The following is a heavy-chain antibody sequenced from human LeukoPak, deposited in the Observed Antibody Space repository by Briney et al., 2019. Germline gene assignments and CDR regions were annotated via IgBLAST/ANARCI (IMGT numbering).Heavy chain of an antibody. CDR1: GGSFSGYY. CDR2: INHSGST. V-gene: IGHV4-34*01. CDR3: ARRLGRWLQLRVIWFDP. Sequence: PSETLSLTCAVYGGSFSGYYWSWIRQPPGKGLEWIGEINHSGSTNYNPSLKSRVTISVDTSKNQFSLKLSSVTAADTAVYYCARRLGRWLQLRVIWFDPWGQGTLVTVSS. J-gene: IGHJ5*02. D-gene: IGHD5-24*01.